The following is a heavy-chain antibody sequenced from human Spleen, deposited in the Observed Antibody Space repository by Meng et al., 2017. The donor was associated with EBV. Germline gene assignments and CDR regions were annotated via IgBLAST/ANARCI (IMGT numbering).Heavy chain of an antibody. CDR1: GYTFTSHN. D-gene: IGHD1-26*01. J-gene: IGHJ4*02. CDR2: MDPNSGNT. Sequence: QVQLVQYGAEVKEPGASGKVSCKASGYTFTSHNINWVRQATGQGLEWMGWMDPNSGNTGFAQKFQGRVTMTRSTSIGTAYMELSSLRSEDTAVYYCAKTRSGSPWDFDYWGQGTLVTVSS. V-gene: IGHV1-8*01. CDR3: AKTRSGSPWDFDY.